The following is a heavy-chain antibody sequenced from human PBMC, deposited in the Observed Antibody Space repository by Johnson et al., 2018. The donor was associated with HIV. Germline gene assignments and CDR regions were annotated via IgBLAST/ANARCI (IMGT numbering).Heavy chain of an antibody. CDR3: AKDPPGAFDI. V-gene: IGHV3-23*04. CDR2: ISGSGGST. J-gene: IGHJ3*02. D-gene: IGHD1-14*01. CDR1: GSTFSSYA. Sequence: EQLEESGGGLVKPGGSLRLSCAASGSTFSSYAMSWVRQAPGKGLEWVSAISGSGGSTYYADSVKGRFTISRDTSKNTLYLQMNSLTAEDTAVYYCAKDPPGAFDIWGQGTMVTVSS.